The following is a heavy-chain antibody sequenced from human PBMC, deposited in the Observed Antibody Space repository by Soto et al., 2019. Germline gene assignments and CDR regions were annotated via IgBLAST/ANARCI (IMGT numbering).Heavy chain of an antibody. Sequence: PGGSLRLSCAASGFTFSSYGMNWVRQAPGKGLEWVSYISSSSTTIYYADSVKGRFTIFRDNAKNSLYLQLNSLRDEDTAVYYCARGKYYYDSSNYYGYWGQRTLVTVSS. CDR2: ISSSSTTI. D-gene: IGHD3-22*01. CDR3: ARGKYYYDSSNYYGY. V-gene: IGHV3-48*02. J-gene: IGHJ4*02. CDR1: GFTFSSYG.